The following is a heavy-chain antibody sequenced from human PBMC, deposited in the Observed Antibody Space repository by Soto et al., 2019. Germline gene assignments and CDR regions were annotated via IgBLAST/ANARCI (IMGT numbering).Heavy chain of an antibody. CDR3: ARGPIGAIFGVVIIEGEYYFDY. Sequence: GGSLRLSCAASGFTFSSCWMHWVRQAPGKGLVWVSRINSDGSSTSYADSVKGRFTISRDNAKNTLYLQMNSLRAEDTAVYYCARGPIGAIFGVVIIEGEYYFDYWGQGTLVTVSS. CDR2: INSDGSST. D-gene: IGHD3-3*01. CDR1: GFTFSSCW. V-gene: IGHV3-74*01. J-gene: IGHJ4*02.